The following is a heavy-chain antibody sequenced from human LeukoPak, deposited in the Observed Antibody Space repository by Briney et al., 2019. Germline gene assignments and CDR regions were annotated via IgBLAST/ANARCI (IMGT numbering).Heavy chain of an antibody. CDR2: IYTSGST. CDR1: GGSISSGSYF. D-gene: IGHD3-3*01. CDR3: ARETGITIFGVVIRTYFYFDY. J-gene: IGHJ4*02. V-gene: IGHV4-61*02. Sequence: SQTLSLTCPVSGGSISSGSYFWSWIRQPAGKGLEWIGRIYTSGSTNYNPSLKSRVTISVDTSKNQFSLKLSSVTAADTAVYYCARETGITIFGVVIRTYFYFDYWGQGTLVTVSS.